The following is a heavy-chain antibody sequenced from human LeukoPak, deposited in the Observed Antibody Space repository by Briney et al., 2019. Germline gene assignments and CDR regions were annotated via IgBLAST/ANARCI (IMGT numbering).Heavy chain of an antibody. D-gene: IGHD5-12*01. CDR1: GFTFSSYA. Sequence: GSLRLSCAASGFTFSSYAMSWIRQPAGKGLVWIGRIYTSGSTNYNPSLKSRVTMSVDTSKSQFSLKLSSVTAADTAVYYCARESQWLPFDYWGQGTLVTVSS. CDR2: IYTSGST. V-gene: IGHV4-4*07. J-gene: IGHJ4*02. CDR3: ARESQWLPFDY.